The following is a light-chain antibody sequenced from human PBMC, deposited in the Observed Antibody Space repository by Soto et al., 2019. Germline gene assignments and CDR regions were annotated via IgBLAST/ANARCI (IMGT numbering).Light chain of an antibody. CDR2: AAS. Sequence: EIQITQAPSSLSASVGDRVTITCRASQSISSYLNWYQQKPGKAPKLLIYAASSLQSGVPSRFSGSGSGTDFTLTISSLQPEDFATYYCQQSYSTPRTFGQGTKVDIK. V-gene: IGKV1-39*01. CDR3: QQSYSTPRT. CDR1: QSISSY. J-gene: IGKJ1*01.